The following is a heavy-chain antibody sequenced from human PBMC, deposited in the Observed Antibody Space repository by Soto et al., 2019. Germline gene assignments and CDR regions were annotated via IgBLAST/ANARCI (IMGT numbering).Heavy chain of an antibody. Sequence: SETLSLTCTVSGGSINSGDYYWSWIRQPPGKGLEWIGYIYYSGSTYYNPSLKSRVTISVDTSKNQFSLKLSSVTAADTAVYYCARDGFFGRSGYFDYWGQGTLVTSPQ. J-gene: IGHJ4*02. D-gene: IGHD3-3*01. CDR2: IYYSGST. CDR1: GGSINSGDYY. CDR3: ARDGFFGRSGYFDY. V-gene: IGHV4-30-4*01.